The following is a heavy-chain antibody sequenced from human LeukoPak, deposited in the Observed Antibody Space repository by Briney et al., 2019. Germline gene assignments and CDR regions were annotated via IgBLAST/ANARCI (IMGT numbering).Heavy chain of an antibody. D-gene: IGHD1-7*01. J-gene: IGHJ4*02. CDR2: IIPIFGTA. V-gene: IGHV1-69*05. Sequence: SVKVSFKASGGTFSSYAISWVRQAPGQGLEWMGGIIPIFGTANYAQKFQGRVTITTDESTSTAYMVLSSLRSEDMAVYYCARGIENLELGWFDYWGQGTLVTVSS. CDR1: GGTFSSYA. CDR3: ARGIENLELGWFDY.